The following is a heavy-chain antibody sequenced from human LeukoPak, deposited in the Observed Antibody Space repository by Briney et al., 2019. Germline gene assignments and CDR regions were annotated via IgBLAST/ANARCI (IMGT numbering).Heavy chain of an antibody. CDR1: GFTFRNAW. Sequence: PGGSLRLSCAASGFTFRNAWMRGLRQAPGKGLEGVGRIKSKTDGGTTDYAAAVKARFTIYSHDSKNTLSLQMTSLKTEDTAVYYCTTALLVGYWGQGTLVTVSS. CDR2: IKSKTDGGTT. CDR3: TTALLVGY. J-gene: IGHJ4*02. D-gene: IGHD6-13*01. V-gene: IGHV3-15*01.